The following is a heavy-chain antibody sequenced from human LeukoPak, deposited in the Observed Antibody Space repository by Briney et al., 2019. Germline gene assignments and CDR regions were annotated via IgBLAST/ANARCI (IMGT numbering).Heavy chain of an antibody. CDR2: IYFSGST. Sequence: SETLSLTCTVSGGSLSGYYWSWIRQPPGRGLEWIGDIYFSGSTNYNPSLTSRVAISVDSSKNQFSLRLTSVTAADTAVYYCTRRGTGGPFDYWGQGTLVTVSS. D-gene: IGHD3/OR15-3a*01. CDR1: GGSLSGYY. CDR3: TRRGTGGPFDY. V-gene: IGHV4-59*01. J-gene: IGHJ4*02.